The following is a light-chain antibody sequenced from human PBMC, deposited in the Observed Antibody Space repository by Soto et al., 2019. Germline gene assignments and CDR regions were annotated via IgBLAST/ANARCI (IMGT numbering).Light chain of an antibody. Sequence: RRFQARSSQAGAIVYISMVAGSASQTISTYLNWYQQKPGKAPKLLIYGASSLQSGVPSRFSGSGSGTDFNLTIIRLQPADFAAFYFHQAPSSPPTFGAGTRVDIK. CDR2: GAS. V-gene: IGKV1-39*01. J-gene: IGKJ4*02. CDR1: QTISTY. CDR3: HQAPSSPPT.